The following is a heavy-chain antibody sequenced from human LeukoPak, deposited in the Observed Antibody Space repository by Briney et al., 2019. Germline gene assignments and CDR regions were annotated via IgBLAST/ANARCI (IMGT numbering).Heavy chain of an antibody. V-gene: IGHV3-23*01. J-gene: IGHJ6*02. Sequence: GGSLRLSCAASGFTFRNYAMSWVRKAPGPGQEWVSIISGSGGSTYQADSVKGRFTTSRDKSQNTVYLQMNSLRVEDTAVYYCAKSSGDYIPDYYYYAMDVWGQGTTVTVSS. CDR1: GFTFRNYA. CDR2: ISGSGGST. D-gene: IGHD2-15*01. CDR3: AKSSGDYIPDYYYYAMDV.